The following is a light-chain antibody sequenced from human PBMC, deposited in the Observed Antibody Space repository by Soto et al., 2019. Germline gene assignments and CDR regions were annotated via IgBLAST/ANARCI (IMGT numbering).Light chain of an antibody. Sequence: DIQLTQSPSSLSASVGDKVTIACRASQSIRSYLNWVQQKPGKAPKLLIYDASSLESGVPSRFSGSGSGTEFTLTISSLQPDDFATYYCQQYNSYPWTFGQGTKVDI. J-gene: IGKJ1*01. V-gene: IGKV1-16*01. CDR1: QSIRSY. CDR3: QQYNSYPWT. CDR2: DAS.